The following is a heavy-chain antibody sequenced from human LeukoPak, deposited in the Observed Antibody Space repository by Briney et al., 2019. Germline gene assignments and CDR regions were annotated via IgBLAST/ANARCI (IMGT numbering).Heavy chain of an antibody. CDR3: ARRLGRPLRIDY. CDR1: GGSISGSSYY. CDR2: IYYSGST. J-gene: IGHJ4*02. Sequence: SETLSLTCTVSGGSISGSSYYWGWIRQPPGKGLEWIGSIYYSGSTYYNPSLKSRVTISVDTSKNQFSLKLSSVTAADTAVYYCARRLGRPLRIDYWGQGTLVTVSS. V-gene: IGHV4-39*01. D-gene: IGHD6-19*01.